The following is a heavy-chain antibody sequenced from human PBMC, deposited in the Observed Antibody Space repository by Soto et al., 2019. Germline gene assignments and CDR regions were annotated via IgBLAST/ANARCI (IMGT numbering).Heavy chain of an antibody. J-gene: IGHJ4*02. CDR2: LYPDGRA. CDR3: ARGLGREYRDNRGSFHLDY. D-gene: IGHD2-2*01. V-gene: IGHV3-53*01. CDR1: GFAVSSNY. Sequence: GALRLSCAASGFAVSSNYLTWVRQSPGKGLKWVSVLYPDGRAYYADSVKGRFTISTDNSKNSVSLQMSTLRAEDTAIYYCARGLGREYRDNRGSFHLDYWGQGTLVTVSS.